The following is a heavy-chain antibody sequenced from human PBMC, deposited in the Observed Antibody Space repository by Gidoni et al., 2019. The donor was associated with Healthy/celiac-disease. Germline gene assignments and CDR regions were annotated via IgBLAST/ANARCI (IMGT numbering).Heavy chain of an antibody. V-gene: IGHV4-4*02. CDR3: ARPFDYGDYPDAFDI. Sequence: QVQRQESGPGLVKPSGTLSLTCAVSGGSISSSNWWSWVRQPPGKGLEWIGEIYHSGSTNYNPSLKSRVTISVDKSKNQFSLKLSSVTAADTAVYYCARPFDYGDYPDAFDIWGQGTMVTVSS. CDR2: IYHSGST. D-gene: IGHD4-17*01. CDR1: GGSISSSNW. J-gene: IGHJ3*02.